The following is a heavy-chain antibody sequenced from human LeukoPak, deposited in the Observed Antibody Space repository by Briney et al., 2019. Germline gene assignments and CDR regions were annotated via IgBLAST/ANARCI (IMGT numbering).Heavy chain of an antibody. CDR3: AKDLGNYGDYVGWFDP. Sequence: PGGSLRLSCAASGFTFSSYWMGWVRQAPEKGLEWVSAIGGSGAHTYYADSVKGRFTISRDNSKNTLYLQMKDLRAEDTAVYYCAKDLGNYGDYVGWFDPWGQGTLVTVSS. V-gene: IGHV3-23*01. J-gene: IGHJ5*02. CDR1: GFTFSSYW. D-gene: IGHD4-23*01. CDR2: IGGSGAHT.